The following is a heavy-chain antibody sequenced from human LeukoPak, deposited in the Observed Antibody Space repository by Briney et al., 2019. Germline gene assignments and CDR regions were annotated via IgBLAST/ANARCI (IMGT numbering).Heavy chain of an antibody. V-gene: IGHV1-2*06. J-gene: IGHJ4*02. D-gene: IGHD2-2*02. CDR1: GYTFTGYY. CDR2: IHPNSGGT. CDR3: AVSRASCCYTDY. Sequence: ASVKVSCKASGYTFTGYYMHWVRQAPGQGLEWMGRIHPNSGGTNYAQKLQGRVTMTRDTSISTAYMELSRLRSDDTAVYYCAVSRASCCYTDYWGQGTLVTVSS.